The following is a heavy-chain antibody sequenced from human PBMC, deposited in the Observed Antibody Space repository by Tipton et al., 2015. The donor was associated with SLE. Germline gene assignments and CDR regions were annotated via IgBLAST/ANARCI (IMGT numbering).Heavy chain of an antibody. CDR1: GGSISSYY. V-gene: IGHV4-59*07. J-gene: IGHJ4*02. D-gene: IGHD3-10*01. CDR3: ARAQNYYGSGSYPDY. Sequence: TLSLTCTVSGGSISSYYWSWIRQPPGKGLEWIGYIYYSGSTNYNPSLKSRVTISVDTSKNQSSLKLSSVTAADTAVYYCARAQNYYGSGSYPDYWGQGTLVTVSS. CDR2: IYYSGST.